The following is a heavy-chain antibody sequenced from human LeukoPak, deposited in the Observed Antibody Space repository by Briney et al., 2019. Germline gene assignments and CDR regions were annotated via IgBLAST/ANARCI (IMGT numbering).Heavy chain of an antibody. V-gene: IGHV3-30*18. Sequence: GTSLRLSCAASGFTFSSYGIHWVRQAPGKGLEWVAIISYDGSNKYYADSVKGRFTISRDNLKNMLYLQMNSLRAEDTAVYYCAKDPHSSETKWGQGTLVTVSS. D-gene: IGHD3-22*01. CDR2: ISYDGSNK. J-gene: IGHJ1*01. CDR3: AKDPHSSETK. CDR1: GFTFSSYG.